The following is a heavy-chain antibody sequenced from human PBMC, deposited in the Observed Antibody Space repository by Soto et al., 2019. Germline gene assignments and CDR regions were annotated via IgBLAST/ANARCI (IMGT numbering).Heavy chain of an antibody. Sequence: VQLLESGGGLVQPGGSLRLSCAASGFTFSSYAISWVRQAPGQGLEWMGGIIPIFGTANYAQKFQGRVTITADESTSTAYMELSSLRSEDTAVYYCARFKLIGNRAARPEPPYGMDVWGQGTTVTVSS. CDR2: IIPIFGTA. J-gene: IGHJ6*02. V-gene: IGHV1-69*01. CDR3: ARFKLIGNRAARPEPPYGMDV. D-gene: IGHD6-6*01. CDR1: GFTFSSYA.